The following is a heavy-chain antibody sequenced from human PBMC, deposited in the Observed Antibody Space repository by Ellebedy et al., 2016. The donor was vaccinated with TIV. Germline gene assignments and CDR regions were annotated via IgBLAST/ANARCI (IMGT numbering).Heavy chain of an antibody. V-gene: IGHV1-18*01. J-gene: IGHJ4*02. Sequence: ASVKVSXKASGYTFTSYGISWVRQAPGQGLEWMGWINPNSGGTNYAQKFQGRVTITRDTSASTAYMELSSLRSADTAVYYCAIGDSSAWYGEFDYWGQGTLVTVSS. CDR2: INPNSGGT. D-gene: IGHD6-19*01. CDR3: AIGDSSAWYGEFDY. CDR1: GYTFTSYG.